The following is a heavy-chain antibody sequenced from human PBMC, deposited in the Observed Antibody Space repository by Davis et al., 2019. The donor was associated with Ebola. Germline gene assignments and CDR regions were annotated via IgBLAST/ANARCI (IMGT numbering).Heavy chain of an antibody. J-gene: IGHJ4*02. Sequence: ESLKTPFAASGFTFSHYWMNWVRQVPGNGREWVANIMQDGSQTNYGDSVKGRFTISRDNAKRSLYLQMKSLRAEDTAVYYCAVMPDDYWGQGTLVTVSS. D-gene: IGHD1-14*01. CDR1: GFTFSHYW. CDR3: AVMPDDY. V-gene: IGHV3-7*01. CDR2: IMQDGSQT.